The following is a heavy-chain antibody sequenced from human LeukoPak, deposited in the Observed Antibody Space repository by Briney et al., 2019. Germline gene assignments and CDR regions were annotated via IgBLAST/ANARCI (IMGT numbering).Heavy chain of an antibody. D-gene: IGHD2-8*01. CDR3: ARIGYCTNGVCSDYSDY. CDR1: GGSISSYY. Sequence: SETLSLTCTVSGGSISSYYWSWIRQPPGKGLEWIGYIYYSGSTNYNPSLKSRVTISVDTSKNQFSLKLSSVTAADTAVYYCARIGYCTNGVCSDYSDYWGQGTLVTVSS. CDR2: IYYSGST. J-gene: IGHJ4*02. V-gene: IGHV4-59*01.